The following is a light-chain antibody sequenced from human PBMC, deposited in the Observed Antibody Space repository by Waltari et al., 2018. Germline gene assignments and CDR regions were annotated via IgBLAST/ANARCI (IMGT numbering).Light chain of an antibody. J-gene: IGLJ1*01. Sequence: QAGLTQPPSVSKDLRQTATLSCTGNSNNVGNQGAAWLQHHQGRPPNLLSYRNNNRPSGISERFSAYRSGNTAFLTITGLQPEDEADYYCSAWDSSLSGYVFGTGTRVTVL. CDR1: SNNVGNQG. CDR3: SAWDSSLSGYV. V-gene: IGLV10-54*04. CDR2: RNN.